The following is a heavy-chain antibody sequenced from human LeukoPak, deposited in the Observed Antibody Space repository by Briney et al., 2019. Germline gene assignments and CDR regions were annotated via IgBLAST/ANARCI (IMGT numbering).Heavy chain of an antibody. D-gene: IGHD1-1*01. CDR2: ISSSSSYI. J-gene: IGHJ5*02. Sequence: GGSLRLSCAASGFTFSSYSMNWVRQAPGKGLEWVSSISSSSSYIYYADSVKGRFTISRDNAKNSLYLQMNSLRAEDTAVYYCARDPQRGAGNRVHWFDPWGQGTLVTVSS. CDR3: ARDPQRGAGNRVHWFDP. V-gene: IGHV3-21*01. CDR1: GFTFSSYS.